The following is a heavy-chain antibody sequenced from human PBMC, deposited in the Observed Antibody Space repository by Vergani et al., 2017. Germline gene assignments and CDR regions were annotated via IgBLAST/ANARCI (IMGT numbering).Heavy chain of an antibody. V-gene: IGHV3-23*01. CDR2: ISGSGGST. CDR3: AKDDPPFLIAAADTFGY. CDR1: GFTSSSYA. Sequence: EVQLLESGGGLVQPGGSLRLSCAASGFTSSSYAMSWVRQAPGKGLVWVSAISGSGGSTYYTDSVKGRFTISRDNSKNTLYLQMNSLRAEDTAVYYCAKDDPPFLIAAADTFGYWGQGTLVTVSS. J-gene: IGHJ4*02. D-gene: IGHD6-13*01.